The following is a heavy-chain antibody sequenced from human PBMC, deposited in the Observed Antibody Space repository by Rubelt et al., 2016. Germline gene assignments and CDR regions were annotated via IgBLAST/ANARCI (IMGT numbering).Heavy chain of an antibody. J-gene: IGHJ4*02. CDR3: AREVLRGDY. V-gene: IGHV7-4-1*02. CDR2: VNTKTGNP. CDR1: GYTFTTYG. D-gene: IGHD1-14*01. Sequence: QVQLVQSGSELKKPGASVKVSCKASGYTFTTYGLNWLRQAPGQGLEWMAWVNTKTGNPTYDQGFTGRLFLSLDTAVKTAYLQISSLKAEDTAVYYCAREVLRGDYWGQGTLVTVSS.